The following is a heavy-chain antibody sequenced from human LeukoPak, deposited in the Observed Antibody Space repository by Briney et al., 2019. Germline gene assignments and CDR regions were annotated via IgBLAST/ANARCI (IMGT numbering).Heavy chain of an antibody. V-gene: IGHV4-39*07. D-gene: IGHD3-3*01. J-gene: IGHJ4*02. Sequence: SETLSLTCTVSGGSISSSSYYWGWIRQPPGKGLEWIGSIYYSGSTYYNPSLKSRVTISVDTSKNQFSLKLSSVIAADTALYYCARGRFSFDYWGQGTLVTVSS. CDR1: GGSISSSSYY. CDR2: IYYSGST. CDR3: ARGRFSFDY.